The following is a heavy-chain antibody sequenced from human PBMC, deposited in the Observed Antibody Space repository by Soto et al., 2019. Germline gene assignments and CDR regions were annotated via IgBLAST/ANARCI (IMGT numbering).Heavy chain of an antibody. D-gene: IGHD2-2*01. CDR2: ISYDGSKK. Sequence: GGSLRLSCAASGFNLSSSAMNWVRQAPGKGLEWLSVISYDGSKKYYADSVKGRFTTSRDDSKNTLYLQMHSLRADDTAVYYCTRDRCSGTSCYFRYWGQGTLVTVSS. CDR1: GFNLSSSA. CDR3: TRDRCSGTSCYFRY. J-gene: IGHJ4*02. V-gene: IGHV3-30-3*01.